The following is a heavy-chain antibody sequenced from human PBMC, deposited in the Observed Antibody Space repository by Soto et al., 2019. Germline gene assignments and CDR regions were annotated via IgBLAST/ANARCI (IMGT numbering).Heavy chain of an antibody. Sequence: GGSLRLSCAASGFTVSSNYMSWVRQAPGKGLEWVSVIYSGGSTYYADSVKGRFTISRDNSKNTLYLQMNSLRAEDTAVYYCATSIVLVPIWSLDVWGQGTTVTSP. D-gene: IGHD2-2*01. V-gene: IGHV3-53*01. CDR2: IYSGGST. CDR3: ATSIVLVPIWSLDV. CDR1: GFTVSSNY. J-gene: IGHJ6*02.